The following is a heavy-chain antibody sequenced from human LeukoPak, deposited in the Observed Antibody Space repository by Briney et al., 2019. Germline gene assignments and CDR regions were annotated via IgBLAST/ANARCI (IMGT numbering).Heavy chain of an antibody. Sequence: ASVKVSCKASGYTFTSYYMHWVRQATGQGLEWMGWMNPNSGNTGYAQKFQGRVTMTRNTSISTAYMELSSLRSEDTAVYYCASTPKYYYDSSGYHGNWGQGTLVTVSS. J-gene: IGHJ4*02. CDR2: MNPNSGNT. CDR1: GYTFTSYY. CDR3: ASTPKYYYDSSGYHGN. D-gene: IGHD3-22*01. V-gene: IGHV1-8*02.